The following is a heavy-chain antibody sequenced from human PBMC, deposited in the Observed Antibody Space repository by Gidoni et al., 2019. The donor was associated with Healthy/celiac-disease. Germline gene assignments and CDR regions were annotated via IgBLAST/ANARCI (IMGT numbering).Heavy chain of an antibody. CDR1: GGTFSSYA. CDR3: ARTPWFGELSGSGWFDP. D-gene: IGHD3-10*01. V-gene: IGHV1-69*04. Sequence: QVQLVQSGAEVKKPGSSVKVSCKASGGTFSSYAISWVRQAPGQGLEWMGRIIPILGIANYAQKFQGRVTITADKSTSTAYMELSSLRSEDTAVYYCARTPWFGELSGSGWFDPWGQGTLVTVSS. CDR2: IIPILGIA. J-gene: IGHJ5*02.